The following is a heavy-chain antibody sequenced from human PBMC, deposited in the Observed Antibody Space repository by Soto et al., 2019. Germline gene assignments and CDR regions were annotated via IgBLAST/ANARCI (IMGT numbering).Heavy chain of an antibody. CDR1: GFTFSSYG. D-gene: IGHD1-26*01. J-gene: IGHJ4*02. V-gene: IGHV3-30*18. CDR2: ISYTGSNK. CDR3: AKGGGSWRYYAVDY. Sequence: QVQLVESGGGVVQPGRSLRLSCAASGFTFSSYGMHWVRQATGKGQEWVAVISYTGSNKYYKYSVKGRFTISRDNSKNTLNLQMNSLRPEHTAVYDYAKGGGSWRYYAVDYWGQGTLVTVSS.